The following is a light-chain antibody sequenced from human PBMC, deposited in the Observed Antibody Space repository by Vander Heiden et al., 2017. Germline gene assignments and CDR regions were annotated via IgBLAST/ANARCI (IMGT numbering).Light chain of an antibody. V-gene: IGKV3-20*01. Sequence: EIVLPQSPGTLSLSPGERATLSCRASPRVSSTYLAWYQQKPGQAPRLLIYGASSRDSGVPERFSGSGSGTDFTLTINRLEPEDFAVYYCQQYGSSPLTFGGGTKVEIK. CDR1: PRVSSTY. J-gene: IGKJ4*01. CDR3: QQYGSSPLT. CDR2: GAS.